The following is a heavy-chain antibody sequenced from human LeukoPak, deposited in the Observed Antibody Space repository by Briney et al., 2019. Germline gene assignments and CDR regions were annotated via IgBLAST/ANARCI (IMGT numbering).Heavy chain of an antibody. CDR3: ARRSQLGGFFDN. CDR2: INGDGSST. J-gene: IGHJ4*02. V-gene: IGHV3-74*01. CDR1: GFSFSTYW. D-gene: IGHD7-27*01. Sequence: GGSLRLSCAASGFSFSTYWMHWVRQASGKGLVWVSRINGDGSSTSYADSVKGRFTISRDNAKNTLYLQMNSLRAEDTAVYFCARRSQLGGFFDNWGQGTLVTVSS.